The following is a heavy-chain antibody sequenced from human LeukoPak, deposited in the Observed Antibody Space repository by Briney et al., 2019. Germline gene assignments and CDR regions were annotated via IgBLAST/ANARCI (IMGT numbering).Heavy chain of an antibody. Sequence: PGGSLRLSCAASGFTFSSYSMNWVRQAPGKGLEWVSYISSSGSTIYYADSVKGRFTISRDNAKNSLYLQMNSLRAEDTAVYYCARAGYSSGYYYYYYMDVWGKGTTVTVAS. D-gene: IGHD6-19*01. J-gene: IGHJ6*03. CDR2: ISSSGSTI. CDR1: GFTFSSYS. CDR3: ARAGYSSGYYYYYYMDV. V-gene: IGHV3-48*04.